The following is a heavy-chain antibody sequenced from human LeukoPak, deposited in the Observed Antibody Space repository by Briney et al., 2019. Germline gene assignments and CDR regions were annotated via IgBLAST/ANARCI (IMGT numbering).Heavy chain of an antibody. Sequence: SQTLSLTCTVSGGSISSYYRSWIRQPPEKGLEWIGYIYYSGSTNYNPSLKSRVTISVDTSKNQFSLKLSSVTAADTAVYYCAITPLKYYGMDVWSQGTTVTVSS. J-gene: IGHJ6*02. D-gene: IGHD4-23*01. CDR3: AITPLKYYGMDV. CDR2: IYYSGST. V-gene: IGHV4-59*01. CDR1: GGSISSYY.